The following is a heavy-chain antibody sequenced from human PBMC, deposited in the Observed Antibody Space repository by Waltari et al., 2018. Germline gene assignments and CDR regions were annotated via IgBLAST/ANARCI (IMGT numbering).Heavy chain of an antibody. Sequence: QVQLVQSGAEVKKPGSSVKVSCKASGGTFSSYAISWVRQAPGRGLEWMGGIFPIVGTANYAQKCQGRVTITADKSTSTAYMELSSLRSEDTAVYYCATSQSDGAYGDFEDWGQGTLVTVSS. CDR3: ATSQSDGAYGDFED. CDR2: IFPIVGTA. V-gene: IGHV1-69*14. CDR1: GGTFSSYA. J-gene: IGHJ1*01. D-gene: IGHD4-17*01.